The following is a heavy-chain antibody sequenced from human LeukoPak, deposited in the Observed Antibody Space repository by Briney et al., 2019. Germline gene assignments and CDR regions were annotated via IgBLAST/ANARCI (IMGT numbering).Heavy chain of an antibody. V-gene: IGHV4-34*01. CDR2: INHSGST. CDR1: GGSFSGYY. CDR3: ARGRYSYGPDY. Sequence: SETLSLTCAVYGGSFSGYYWSWIRQPPGKGLEWIGEINHSGSTNYNPSLKSRVTISVDTSKNQFSLKLCSVTAADTAVYYCARGRYSYGPDYWGQGTLVTVSS. D-gene: IGHD5-18*01. J-gene: IGHJ4*02.